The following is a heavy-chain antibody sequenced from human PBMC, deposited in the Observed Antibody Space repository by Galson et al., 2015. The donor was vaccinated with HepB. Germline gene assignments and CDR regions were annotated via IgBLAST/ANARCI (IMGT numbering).Heavy chain of an antibody. CDR3: ARDVRYCSGGSCSGWFDP. CDR2: INPNSGGT. CDR1: GYTFTGYY. D-gene: IGHD2-15*01. Sequence: SVKVSCKASGYTFTGYYMHWVRQAPGQGLEWMGRINPNSGGTNYAQKFQGRVTMTRDTSISTAYMELSRLRSDDTAVYYCARDVRYCSGGSCSGWFDPWGQGTLVTVSS. V-gene: IGHV1-2*06. J-gene: IGHJ5*02.